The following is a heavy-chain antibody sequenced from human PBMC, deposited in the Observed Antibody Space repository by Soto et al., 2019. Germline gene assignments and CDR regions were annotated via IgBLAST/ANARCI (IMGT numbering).Heavy chain of an antibody. J-gene: IGHJ5*02. CDR2: ISSSSSTI. Sequence: VQLVESGGGLVQPGGSLRLSCAASGFTFSSYSMNWVRQAPGKGLEWVSYISSSSSTIYYADSVKGRFTISRDNAKNSLHLQMNSLTAEDTAVYYCVRKFGSWGQGTLVTVSS. CDR3: VRKFGS. V-gene: IGHV3-48*01. D-gene: IGHD3-16*01. CDR1: GFTFSSYS.